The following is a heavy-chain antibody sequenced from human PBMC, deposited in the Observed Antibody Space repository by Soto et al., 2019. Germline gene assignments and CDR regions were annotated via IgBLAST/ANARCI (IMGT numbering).Heavy chain of an antibody. CDR2: MNPNSGNT. D-gene: IGHD2-15*01. V-gene: IGHV1-8*01. CDR1: GYTFTSYD. J-gene: IGHJ2*01. CDR3: SCRSFCSGGSCYPSSWYFDL. Sequence: ASVKVSCKASGYTFTSYDINWVRQATGQGLEWMGWMNPNSGNTGYAQKFQGRVTMTRNTSISTAYMELSSLRSEDTAVYYCSCRSFCSGGSCYPSSWYFDLWGRGTLVTVSS.